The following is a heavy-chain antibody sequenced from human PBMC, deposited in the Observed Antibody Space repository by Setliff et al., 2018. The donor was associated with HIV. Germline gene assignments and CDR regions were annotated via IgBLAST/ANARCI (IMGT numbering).Heavy chain of an antibody. CDR3: AICGYRAVAGIYHYYGMDV. J-gene: IGHJ6*02. CDR1: GFTFSSYE. V-gene: IGHV3-48*03. Sequence: PGESLKISCAASGFTFSSYEMNWVRQAPGRGLKWVSYISSSGSTIYYADSVKGRFTISRDNAKNSLYLQMNSLRAEDTAVYYCAICGYRAVAGIYHYYGMDVWGQGTTVTVSS. D-gene: IGHD6-19*01. CDR2: ISSSGSTI.